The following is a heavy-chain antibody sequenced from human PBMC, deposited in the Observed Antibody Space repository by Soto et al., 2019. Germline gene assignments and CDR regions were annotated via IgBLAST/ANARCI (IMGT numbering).Heavy chain of an antibody. D-gene: IGHD3-3*01. CDR2: IYSSGST. J-gene: IGHJ5*02. CDR3: ARGQRFSDWFDP. CDR1: GGAINSSY. Sequence: SETLSLTCTVSGGAINSSYWTWIRQRAGKGLEWIGRIYSSGSTKYNPSLQSRVTMSLDTSKNQFSLRLTSVTAADTAVYYCARGQRFSDWFDPWGQGTSVTVSS. V-gene: IGHV4-4*07.